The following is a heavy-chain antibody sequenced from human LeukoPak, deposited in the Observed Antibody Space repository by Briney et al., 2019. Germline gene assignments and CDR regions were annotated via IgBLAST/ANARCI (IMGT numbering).Heavy chain of an antibody. J-gene: IGHJ4*02. CDR3: ARGSYNWNFPGDY. CDR1: GFTVSSNY. V-gene: IGHV3-53*01. D-gene: IGHD1-7*01. CDR2: ISDGGST. Sequence: EGSLRLSCAASGFTVSSNYMSWVRQAPGKGLEWVSVISDGGSTSYADSVKGRFTISRDTSKNTLYLQMNSLRAEDTAVYYCARGSYNWNFPGDYWGQGTLVTVSS.